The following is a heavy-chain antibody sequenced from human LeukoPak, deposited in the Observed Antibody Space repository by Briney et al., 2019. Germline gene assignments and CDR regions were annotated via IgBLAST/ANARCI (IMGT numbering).Heavy chain of an antibody. J-gene: IGHJ4*02. CDR3: ARGVAVAGYDY. D-gene: IGHD6-19*01. Sequence: PSETLSLTCTVSGGSISSYYWSWIRQPREKGLEWIGYIYYSGSTNYNPSLKSRVAISVDTSKNQFSMKLSSVTAADTAVYYCARGVAVAGYDYWGQGTLVTVSS. V-gene: IGHV4-59*01. CDR2: IYYSGST. CDR1: GGSISSYY.